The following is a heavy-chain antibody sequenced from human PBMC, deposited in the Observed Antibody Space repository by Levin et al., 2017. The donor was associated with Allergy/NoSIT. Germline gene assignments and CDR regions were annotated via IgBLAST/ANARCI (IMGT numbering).Heavy chain of an antibody. D-gene: IGHD3-10*01. V-gene: IGHV3-43D*03. CDR1: GFTFDDYA. Sequence: PGGSLRLSCAASGFTFDDYAVHWVRQAPGKGLEWVSLVSWDGGSAYYADSVKGRFTISRDNSKNSLYLQMHTLRAEDTALYYCAKDKLSHAPSGIDYWGQGTLVTVSS. CDR3: AKDKLSHAPSGIDY. CDR2: VSWDGGSA. J-gene: IGHJ4*02.